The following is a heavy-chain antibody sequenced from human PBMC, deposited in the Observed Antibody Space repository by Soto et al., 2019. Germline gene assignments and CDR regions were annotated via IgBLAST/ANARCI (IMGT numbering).Heavy chain of an antibody. CDR1: EFTFTSYG. V-gene: IGHV3-30*18. CDR3: AKDRTYWSHVVVVPATPDY. J-gene: IGHJ4*02. CDR2: ISYDGSDK. D-gene: IGHD2-15*01. Sequence: QVQLVESGGGVVQPGRSLRLSCAASEFTFTSYGMHWVRQAPGKGLEWVAVISYDGSDKFYADSVKGRFTISRDNSKKTLYLQMDSLRPEDTGVYYCAKDRTYWSHVVVVPATPDYWGQGTLVTVSS.